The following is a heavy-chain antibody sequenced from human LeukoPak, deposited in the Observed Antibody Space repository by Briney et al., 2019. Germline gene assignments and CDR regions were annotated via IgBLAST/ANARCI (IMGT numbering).Heavy chain of an antibody. CDR3: SKDISAGGLDV. J-gene: IGHJ6*02. CDR2: VFWNGVDK. V-gene: IGHV3-9*01. CDR1: GFIVNDHA. Sequence: RSLRLSCVAFGFIVNDHAMHWVRQPPGKGLEWVAGVFWNGVDKGYADSVKGRFTIFRDNAKNSMYLQMNSLRIEDTALYYCSKDISAGGLDVWGPGTPVTVSS. D-gene: IGHD3-16*02.